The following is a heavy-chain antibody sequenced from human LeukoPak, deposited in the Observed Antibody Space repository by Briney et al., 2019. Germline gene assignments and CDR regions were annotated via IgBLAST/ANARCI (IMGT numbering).Heavy chain of an antibody. V-gene: IGHV4-38-2*02. CDR3: ARLARPTYNGWFDP. Sequence: SETLSLTCSVSAYSISSDYYWGWIRQPPGKGLEWIGDIYHTGSTYYNPPLKSRVTISADTSKNQFSLKLSSVTAADTAVYYCARLARPTYNGWFDPWGQGTLVTVSS. CDR1: AYSISSDYY. D-gene: IGHD5-24*01. CDR2: IYHTGST. J-gene: IGHJ5*02.